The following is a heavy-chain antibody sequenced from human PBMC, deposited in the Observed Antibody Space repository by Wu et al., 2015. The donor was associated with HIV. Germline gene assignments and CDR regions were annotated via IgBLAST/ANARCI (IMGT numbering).Heavy chain of an antibody. Sequence: QVQLEQSGPEVKKPGASVKVSCKTSGYTFSTHTISWVRQAPGQGLECLGWISGYNDKTEYTQNFQGRVTMTTDRSTSTVYMELGNLTSDDTAVYYCVRVNRQLVKGAWFDPVGPGEPWSPSPQ. CDR2: ISGYNDKT. J-gene: IGHJ5*02. V-gene: IGHV1-18*01. CDR3: VRVNRQLVKGAWFDP. D-gene: IGHD6-6*01. CDR1: GYTFSTHT.